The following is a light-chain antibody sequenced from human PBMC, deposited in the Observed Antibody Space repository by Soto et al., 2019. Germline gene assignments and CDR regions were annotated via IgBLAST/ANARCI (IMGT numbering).Light chain of an antibody. V-gene: IGKV1-39*01. CDR2: AAS. CDR1: QSISSY. CDR3: QQSYSTPPT. Sequence: DIHMTQSPSSLSTSVGDRATIPCRASQSISSYLNWYQQKLGKAPKLLIYAASSLQSGVPSRFSGSGYGTDFTLTISSLQTEDFATYYCQQSYSTPPTFGQGTKVDIK. J-gene: IGKJ1*01.